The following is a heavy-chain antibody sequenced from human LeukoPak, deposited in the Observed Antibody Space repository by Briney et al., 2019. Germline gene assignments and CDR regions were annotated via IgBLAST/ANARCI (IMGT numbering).Heavy chain of an antibody. Sequence: GRSLRLSCAASGFTFSSYGIHWVRQAPGKGLEWVAVIWYDGSNKYYADSVKGRFTISRDNSKNTLYLQMNSLRAEDTAVYYCARDLYQRDMDVWGKGTTVTVSS. CDR2: IWYDGSNK. D-gene: IGHD2-2*01. CDR1: GFTFSSYG. V-gene: IGHV3-33*01. J-gene: IGHJ6*03. CDR3: ARDLYQRDMDV.